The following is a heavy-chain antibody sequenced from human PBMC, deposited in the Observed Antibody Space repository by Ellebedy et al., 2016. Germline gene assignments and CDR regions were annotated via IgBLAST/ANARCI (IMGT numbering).Heavy chain of an antibody. CDR3: ARSRVDHYDSRAYYNN. Sequence: SETLSLTCTVSGGSISGYYWSWIRQPPGKGLVWLGYMLYSGYTNYNPSLESRVSMSVDTSKNQFSLKLSSVTAADTAVYYCARSRVDHYDSRAYYNNWGQGTLAIVSS. J-gene: IGHJ4*02. D-gene: IGHD3-22*01. CDR2: MLYSGYT. V-gene: IGHV4-59*08. CDR1: GGSISGYY.